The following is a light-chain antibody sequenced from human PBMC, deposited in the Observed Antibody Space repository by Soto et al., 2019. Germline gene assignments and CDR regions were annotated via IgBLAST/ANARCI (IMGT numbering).Light chain of an antibody. CDR1: QSVSSY. Sequence: EIVLTQSPATLSLSPGERATLSCRASQSVSSYLAWYQQKPGQAPRLLIYDASNRATGIPARFSGSGSGTDFTLSISSLEPEDFAVYYCQQYNNGPPLTFGGGTKVEIK. CDR3: QQYNNGPPLT. V-gene: IGKV3-11*01. CDR2: DAS. J-gene: IGKJ4*01.